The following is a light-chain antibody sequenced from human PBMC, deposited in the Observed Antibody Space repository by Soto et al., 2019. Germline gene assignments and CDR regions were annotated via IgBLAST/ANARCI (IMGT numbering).Light chain of an antibody. CDR1: QSISSW. CDR2: GAS. J-gene: IGKJ4*01. Sequence: GDRVTITCRASQSISSWLAWYQQKPGKAPNLLIYGASNLQSGVPSRFSGGGSGTDFTLTISSLQPEDFGTYYCQQSYTSPVTFGGGTK. V-gene: IGKV1-5*01. CDR3: QQSYTSPVT.